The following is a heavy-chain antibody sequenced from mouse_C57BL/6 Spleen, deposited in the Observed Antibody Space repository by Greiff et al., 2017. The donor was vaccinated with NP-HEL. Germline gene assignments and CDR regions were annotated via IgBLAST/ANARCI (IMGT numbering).Heavy chain of an antibody. Sequence: VQLQQSVAELVRPGASVKLSCTASGFNIKHTYMHWVKQRPEQCLEWIGRIDPANGNTKYAPKFQGQATITADTSSNTAYLQLSSLTSEDTAIYYCARYYYGSNYFDYWGQGTTLTVSS. CDR1: GFNIKHTY. V-gene: IGHV14-3*01. CDR2: IDPANGNT. D-gene: IGHD1-1*01. CDR3: ARYYYGSNYFDY. J-gene: IGHJ2*01.